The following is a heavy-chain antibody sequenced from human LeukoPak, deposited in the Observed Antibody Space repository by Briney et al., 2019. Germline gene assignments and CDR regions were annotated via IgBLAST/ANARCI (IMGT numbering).Heavy chain of an antibody. J-gene: IGHJ4*02. D-gene: IGHD6-13*01. CDR2: LQNDGSEK. V-gene: IGHV3-30*02. CDR1: GFSFSTSG. Sequence: GGSLRLSCAPSGFSFSTSGMHWVRQAPGKGLKWVGFLQNDGSEKYFADSVKGRFTISRDNSKNTLYLQMNSLRAEDTAVYYCARESSRIAIGTLDFWGQGTLVTVSS. CDR3: ARESSRIAIGTLDF.